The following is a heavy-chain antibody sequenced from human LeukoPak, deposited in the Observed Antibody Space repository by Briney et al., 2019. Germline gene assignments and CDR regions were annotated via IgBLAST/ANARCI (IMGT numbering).Heavy chain of an antibody. D-gene: IGHD6-13*01. V-gene: IGHV4-4*07. J-gene: IGHJ4*02. CDR3: ARAIASLVYSSSWSFDY. CDR1: GGSISSYY. CDR2: IYSSGST. Sequence: SETLSLTCTVSGGSISSYYWRWIRQPAGKGLEWIGRIYSSGSTNYIPSLKSRVTMSVDTSKNQFSLKMSSVTAADTAVYYCARAIASLVYSSSWSFDYWGQGTLLTVSS.